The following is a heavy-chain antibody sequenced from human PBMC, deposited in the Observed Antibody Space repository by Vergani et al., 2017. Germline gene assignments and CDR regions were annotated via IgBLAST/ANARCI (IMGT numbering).Heavy chain of an antibody. CDR3: ARGLRYFDWFTLGY. CDR1: GYTFTSYD. J-gene: IGHJ4*02. V-gene: IGHV1-8*03. D-gene: IGHD3-9*01. CDR2: MNPNSGNT. Sequence: QVQLVQSGAEVKKPWASVKVSCKASGYTFTSYDINWVRQATGQGLEWMGWMNPNSGNTGYAQKFQGRVTITRNTSISTAYMELSSLRSEDTAVYYCARGLRYFDWFTLGYWGQGTLVTVSS.